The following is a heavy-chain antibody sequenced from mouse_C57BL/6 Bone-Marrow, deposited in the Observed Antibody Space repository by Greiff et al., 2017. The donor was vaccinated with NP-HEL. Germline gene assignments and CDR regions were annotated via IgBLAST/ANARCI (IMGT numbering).Heavy chain of an antibody. CDR2: IHPNSGST. V-gene: IGHV1-64*01. Sequence: QVQLQQPGAELVKPGASVKLSCKASGYTFTSYWMHWVKQRPGQGLEWIGMIHPNSGSTNYNEKFKSNATLTVDKSSSTAYMQLSSLTSEDSAVYYCARSGRIWFAYWGQGTLVTVSA. CDR3: ARSGRIWFAY. CDR1: GYTFTSYW. J-gene: IGHJ3*01. D-gene: IGHD3-1*01.